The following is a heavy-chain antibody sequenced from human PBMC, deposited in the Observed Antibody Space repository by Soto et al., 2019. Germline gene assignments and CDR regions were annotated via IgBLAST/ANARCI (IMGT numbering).Heavy chain of an antibody. V-gene: IGHV4-39*01. D-gene: IGHD3-22*01. J-gene: IGHJ4*02. CDR2: IYYSGST. CDR3: SMLDDSNPCNFFDY. CDR1: TYY. Sequence: TYYSCWIRQPQKKGLAWIGSIYYSGSTYYNPSLKSRGTISVDTYKNQFSLKLSSVTAEDTAVYDCSMLDDSNPCNFFDYWGLCTPV.